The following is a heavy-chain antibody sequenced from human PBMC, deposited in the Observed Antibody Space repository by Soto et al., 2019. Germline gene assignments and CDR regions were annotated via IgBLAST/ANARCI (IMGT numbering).Heavy chain of an antibody. V-gene: IGHV3-23*01. CDR3: AKDSFLEWLTARETDRSAFDI. D-gene: IGHD3-3*01. J-gene: IGHJ3*02. CDR2: ISGSGGST. Sequence: GGSLRLSCAASGFTFSSYAMSWVRQAPGKGLEWVSAISGSGGSTYYADSVKGRFTISRDNSKNTLYLQMNSLRAEDTAVYYCAKDSFLEWLTARETDRSAFDIWGQGTMVTVSS. CDR1: GFTFSSYA.